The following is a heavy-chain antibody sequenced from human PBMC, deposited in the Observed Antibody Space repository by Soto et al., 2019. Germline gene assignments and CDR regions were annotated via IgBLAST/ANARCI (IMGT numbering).Heavy chain of an antibody. Sequence: EVQMVESGGGLVQPGGSLRLSCVASGFILNSYSMNWVRQAPGKGLEWVSYISSSSSTIYYADSVKGRFSISRDNAKNSFFLQMNSLRDDDTAVYYCARGDYGDCFDPWGQGTLVTVSS. CDR1: GFILNSYS. D-gene: IGHD4-17*01. CDR2: ISSSSSTI. V-gene: IGHV3-48*02. CDR3: ARGDYGDCFDP. J-gene: IGHJ5*02.